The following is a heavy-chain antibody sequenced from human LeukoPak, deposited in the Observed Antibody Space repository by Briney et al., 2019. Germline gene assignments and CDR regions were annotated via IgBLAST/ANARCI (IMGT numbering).Heavy chain of an antibody. D-gene: IGHD5-24*01. CDR1: GYTFTGYY. J-gene: IGHJ3*02. Sequence: GASVKVSCKASGYTFTGYYIHWVRQAPGQGLEWMGWINPNSGGTNSARGFQGRVTMTRDTSVSTAYVELSSLRSDDTALYYCARVADGYNYGAFDIWGQGTVVTVSS. V-gene: IGHV1-2*02. CDR2: INPNSGGT. CDR3: ARVADGYNYGAFDI.